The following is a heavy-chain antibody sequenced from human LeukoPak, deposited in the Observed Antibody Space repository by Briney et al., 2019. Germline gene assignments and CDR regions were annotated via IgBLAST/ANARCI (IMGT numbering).Heavy chain of an antibody. CDR1: GFTFSNG. Sequence: GGSLRLSCAASGFTFSNGMQWVRQAPGKGLQWVAVIWYDGSKKYYADSVKGRFTISRDDSKDMLYLQMNSLRAEDTAVYYCARPYTYYYDSSGYRRWYFDLWGRGTLVTVSS. D-gene: IGHD3-22*01. V-gene: IGHV3-33*01. J-gene: IGHJ2*01. CDR3: ARPYTYYYDSSGYRRWYFDL. CDR2: IWYDGSKK.